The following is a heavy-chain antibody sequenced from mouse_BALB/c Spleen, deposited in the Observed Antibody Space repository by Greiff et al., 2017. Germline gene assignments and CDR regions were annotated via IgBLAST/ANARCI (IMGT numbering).Heavy chain of an antibody. CDR1: CYSITSGYY. CDR3: AREFIPTVVAKGLAD. V-gene: IGHV3-6*02. J-gene: IGHJ3*01. D-gene: IGHD1-1*01. Sequence: EVQLQQSGPGLVKPSQSLSLTCSVTCYSITSGYYWNWIRQFPGNKLEWMGYISYDGSNNYNPSLKNRISITRDTSKNQFFLKLNSVTTEDTATYYCAREFIPTVVAKGLADWGQGPLVTVSA. CDR2: ISYDGSN.